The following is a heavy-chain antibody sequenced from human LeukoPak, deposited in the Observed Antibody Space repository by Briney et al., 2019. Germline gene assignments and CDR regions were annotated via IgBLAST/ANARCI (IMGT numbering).Heavy chain of an antibody. CDR2: INHSGST. J-gene: IGHJ3*02. CDR1: GGSFSGYY. CDR3: ARGLYDYGDPSRAFDI. V-gene: IGHV4-34*01. Sequence: SETLSLTCAVYGGSFSGYYWSWIRQPPGKGLEWIGEINHSGSTNYNPSLKSRVTISVDTSKNQFSLKLSSVTAADTAVYYCARGLYDYGDPSRAFDIWGQGTMVTVSS. D-gene: IGHD4-17*01.